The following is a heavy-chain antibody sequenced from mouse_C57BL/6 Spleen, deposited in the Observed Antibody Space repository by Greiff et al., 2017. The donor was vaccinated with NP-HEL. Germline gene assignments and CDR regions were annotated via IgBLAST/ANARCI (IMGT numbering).Heavy chain of an antibody. CDR2: IDPSDSYT. D-gene: IGHD2-1*01. V-gene: IGHV1-59*01. Sequence: QVQLQQPGAELVRPGTSVKLSCKASGYTFTSYWMHWVKQRPGQGLEWIGVIDPSDSYTNYNQKFKGKATLPVDTSSSTAYMQLSSLTSEDSAVYYCARRRDYGNYWYFDVWGTGTTVTVSS. CDR3: ARRRDYGNYWYFDV. CDR1: GYTFTSYW. J-gene: IGHJ1*03.